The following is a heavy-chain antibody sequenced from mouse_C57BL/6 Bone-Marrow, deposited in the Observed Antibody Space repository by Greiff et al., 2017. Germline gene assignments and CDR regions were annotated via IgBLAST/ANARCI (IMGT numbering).Heavy chain of an antibody. Sequence: EVQVVESGGDLVKPGGSLKLSCAASGFTFSSYGMSWVRQTPDKRLEWVATISSGGSYTYYPDSVKGRFTISRDNAKNTLDLQISSLKSEATALYYCARGNWRIFDYWGQGTTLTVSS. V-gene: IGHV5-6*01. CDR1: GFTFSSYG. CDR2: ISSGGSYT. J-gene: IGHJ2*01. CDR3: ARGNWRIFDY. D-gene: IGHD2-1*01.